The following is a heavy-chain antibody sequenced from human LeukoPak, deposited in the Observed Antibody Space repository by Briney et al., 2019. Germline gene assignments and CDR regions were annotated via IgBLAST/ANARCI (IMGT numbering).Heavy chain of an antibody. CDR1: GFTFSSYG. CDR2: IRHVGENS. D-gene: IGHD3-3*01. V-gene: IGHV3-30*02. Sequence: PGGSLRLSCAASGFTFSSYGMHWVRQAPGKGLEWVAFIRHVGENSFVADSVKGRFTISRDNSRNTMHLQMNSLRAEDTAVLYCARGYYTSGGFRFDYWGQGTLVTVSS. J-gene: IGHJ4*02. CDR3: ARGYYTSGGFRFDY.